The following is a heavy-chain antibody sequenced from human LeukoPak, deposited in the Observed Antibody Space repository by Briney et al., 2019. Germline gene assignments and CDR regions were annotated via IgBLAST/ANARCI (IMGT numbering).Heavy chain of an antibody. V-gene: IGHV3-7*01. CDR3: ARYRHLYY. J-gene: IGHJ4*02. Sequence: PGGSLGLSCAASGFTFSGSWMSWVRQAPGKGLEWVASINQDGGEKYSLDSVKGRFTISRDNTKSSLYLQMNSLRAEDTAMYYCARYRHLYYWGQGTLVTVSS. CDR2: INQDGGEK. CDR1: GFTFSGSW. D-gene: IGHD3-16*01.